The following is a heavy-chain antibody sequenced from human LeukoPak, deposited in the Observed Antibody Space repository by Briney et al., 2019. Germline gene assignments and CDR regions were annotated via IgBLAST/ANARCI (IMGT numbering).Heavy chain of an antibody. Sequence: GESLKISCKAIGVTFDNYWFAWVRQTPGKGLEWMGIIYPGDSDTKYSPSFQGQVTISADKSITTAYLQWSSLKASDTAIYFCARSDYYDSSTQSSGWYFDYWGQGSLVTVSS. D-gene: IGHD3-22*01. CDR3: ARSDYYDSSTQSSGWYFDY. V-gene: IGHV5-51*01. J-gene: IGHJ4*02. CDR2: IYPGDSDT. CDR1: GVTFDNYW.